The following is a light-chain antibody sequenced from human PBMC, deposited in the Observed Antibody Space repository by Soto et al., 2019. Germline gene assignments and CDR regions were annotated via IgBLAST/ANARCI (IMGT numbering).Light chain of an antibody. CDR3: QQYSSYSPLT. J-gene: IGKJ4*01. Sequence: DIQMTQSPSTLSASVGDRVTITCRASQSISSWLAWYQQKPGKAPKLLIYDASSLESGVPSRFSGSGAGTEFTLSISRLQPDDFATYYCQQYSSYSPLTFGGGTKVEIK. V-gene: IGKV1-5*01. CDR2: DAS. CDR1: QSISSW.